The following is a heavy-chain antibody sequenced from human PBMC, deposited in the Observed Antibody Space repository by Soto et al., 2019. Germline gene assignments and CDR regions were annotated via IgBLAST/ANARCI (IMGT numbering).Heavy chain of an antibody. CDR3: ARDPAVAGYFDY. V-gene: IGHV3-33*01. Sequence: GGSLRLSCAASGFTFSSYGMHWVRQAPGKGLEWVAVIWYDGSNKYYADSVKGRFTISRDNSKNTLYLQMNSLRAEDTAVYYCARDPAVAGYFDYWGQGTLVTVSS. CDR1: GFTFSSYG. CDR2: IWYDGSNK. D-gene: IGHD6-19*01. J-gene: IGHJ4*02.